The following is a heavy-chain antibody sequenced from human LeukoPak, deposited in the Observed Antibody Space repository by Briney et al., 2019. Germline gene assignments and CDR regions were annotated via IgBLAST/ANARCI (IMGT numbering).Heavy chain of an antibody. CDR2: INPNSGGT. D-gene: IGHD2-21*01. Sequence: TSVKVSCKASGYTVTGYYMHWVRQAPGRGLEWMGWINPNSGGTNYAQKFQGRVTMTRDTSISTAYMELSRLRSDDTAVYYCARGPAIVDYWGQGTLVTVSS. J-gene: IGHJ4*02. CDR3: ARGPAIVDY. V-gene: IGHV1-2*02. CDR1: GYTVTGYY.